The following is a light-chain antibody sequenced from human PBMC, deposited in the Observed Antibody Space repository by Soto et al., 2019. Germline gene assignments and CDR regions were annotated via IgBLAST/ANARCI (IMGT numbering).Light chain of an antibody. CDR2: DVS. Sequence: DIQMTQSPSTLSASVGDRVTITCRASQSISSWLAWYQQKPGKAPKFLIYDVSRLQSGVPSRFSGSGSGTEFTLTINSLQPDDFATYYCQQYTGDLITFGGRTKVEIK. V-gene: IGKV1-5*01. J-gene: IGKJ4*01. CDR1: QSISSW. CDR3: QQYTGDLIT.